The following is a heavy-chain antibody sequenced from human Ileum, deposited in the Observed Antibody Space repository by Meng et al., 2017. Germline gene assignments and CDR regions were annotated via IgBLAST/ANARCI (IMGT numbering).Heavy chain of an antibody. CDR3: ARDHWGSLDY. V-gene: IGHV4-61*08. CDR1: GGSVSSSGYQ. Sequence: VQLQESGPGLVRPSETLSLIFAVSGGSVSSSGYQWGWIRQPPGKGLEWIGYASTNYNPSLKSRVTISVDTSKNQFSLKLTSVTAADMAVYYCARDHWGSLDYWGQGVLVTVSS. J-gene: IGHJ4*02. CDR2: AST. D-gene: IGHD7-27*01.